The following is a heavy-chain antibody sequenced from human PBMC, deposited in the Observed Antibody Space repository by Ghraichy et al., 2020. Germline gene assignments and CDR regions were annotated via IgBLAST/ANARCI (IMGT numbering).Heavy chain of an antibody. Sequence: SQTISLTCSVSGGSTNSGGYYWSWIRQLPGKGLEWIGYIFYIGNTYYNPSLKSRLTISVDTAENQFSLKLTSVTAADTAVYYCASSSGGTNSFDIWGQGTMVTVSS. J-gene: IGHJ3*02. CDR2: IFYIGNT. CDR3: ASSSGGTNSFDI. CDR1: GGSTNSGGYY. V-gene: IGHV4-31*02. D-gene: IGHD2-8*01.